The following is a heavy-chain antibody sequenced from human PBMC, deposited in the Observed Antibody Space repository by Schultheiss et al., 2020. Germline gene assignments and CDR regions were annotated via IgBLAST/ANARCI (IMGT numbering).Heavy chain of an antibody. J-gene: IGHJ4*02. CDR2: ISSSSSTI. CDR3: ARGDVDTAMAGDY. CDR1: GFTFSSYS. Sequence: GGSLRLSCAASGFTFSSYSMNWVRQAPGKGLEWVSYISSSSSTIYYADSVKGRFTISRDNAKNSLYLQMNSLRAEDTAVYYCARGDVDTAMAGDYWGKGTLVTVSS. V-gene: IGHV3-48*04. D-gene: IGHD5-18*01.